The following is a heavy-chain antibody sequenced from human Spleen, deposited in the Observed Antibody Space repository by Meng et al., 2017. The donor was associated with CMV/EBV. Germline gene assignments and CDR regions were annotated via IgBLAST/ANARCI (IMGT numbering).Heavy chain of an antibody. V-gene: IGHV3-23*01. Sequence: FGSYAMSWVRQAPGKGLKWVSGISGSGGTTYYADSVKGRFTISRDNSKNTLYLQMNSLRAEDTAVYYCARQYCTTTSCYSGVDALDIWGQGTMVTVSS. CDR1: FGSYA. J-gene: IGHJ3*02. CDR2: ISGSGGTT. D-gene: IGHD2-2*01. CDR3: ARQYCTTTSCYSGVDALDI.